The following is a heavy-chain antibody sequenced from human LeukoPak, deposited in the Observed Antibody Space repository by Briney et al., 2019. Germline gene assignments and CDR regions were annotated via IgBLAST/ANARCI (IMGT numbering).Heavy chain of an antibody. Sequence: GGSLRLSCAASGFTFNIYAMSWVRQAPGKGLEWVSTISGSGVSTYYADSVKGRFTISRDNSKNTLYLQMNSLRAGDTAVYYCARNFGYCGGDCYSAYYYYYYMDVWGKGTTVTVSS. CDR2: ISGSGVST. J-gene: IGHJ6*03. D-gene: IGHD2-21*02. V-gene: IGHV3-23*01. CDR1: GFTFNIYA. CDR3: ARNFGYCGGDCYSAYYYYYYMDV.